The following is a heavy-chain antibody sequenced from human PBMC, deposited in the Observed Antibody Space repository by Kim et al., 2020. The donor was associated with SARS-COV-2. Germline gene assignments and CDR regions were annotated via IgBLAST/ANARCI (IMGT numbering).Heavy chain of an antibody. J-gene: IGHJ4*02. Sequence: SETLSLICTVSGGSISSYYWSWIRQPPGKGLEWIGYIYYSGSTNYNPSLKSRVTISVDTSKNQFSLKLSSVTAADTAVYYCARVNTYYYDSSGYYPFDYWGQGTLVTVSS. D-gene: IGHD3-22*01. CDR2: IYYSGST. CDR1: GGSISSYY. CDR3: ARVNTYYYDSSGYYPFDY. V-gene: IGHV4-59*01.